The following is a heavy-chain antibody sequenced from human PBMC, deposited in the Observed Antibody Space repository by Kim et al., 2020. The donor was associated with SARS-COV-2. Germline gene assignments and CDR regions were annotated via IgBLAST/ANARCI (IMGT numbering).Heavy chain of an antibody. J-gene: IGHJ4*02. D-gene: IGHD3-22*01. V-gene: IGHV1-2*06. CDR1: GYTFTGYY. Sequence: ASVKVSCKASGYTFTGYYMHWVRQAPGQGLEWMGRINPNSGGTNYAQKFQGRVTMTRDTSISTAYMELSRLRSDDTAVYYCARQWFKGYRDPYYFDYWGQGTLVTVSS. CDR3: ARQWFKGYRDPYYFDY. CDR2: INPNSGGT.